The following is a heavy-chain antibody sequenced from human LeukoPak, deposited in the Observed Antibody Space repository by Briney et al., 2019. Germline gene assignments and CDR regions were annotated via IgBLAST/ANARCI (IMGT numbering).Heavy chain of an antibody. D-gene: IGHD2-15*01. Sequence: QPGGSLRLSCAASGFTFSSYAMHWVRQAPGKGLEWVAVISYDGSNNYYADSVKGRFTISRDNSKNTLYLQMNSLRAEDTAVYYCASKMTPYCSGGSCYHPVDYWGQGTLVTVSS. CDR1: GFTFSSYA. V-gene: IGHV3-30*04. J-gene: IGHJ4*02. CDR3: ASKMTPYCSGGSCYHPVDY. CDR2: ISYDGSNN.